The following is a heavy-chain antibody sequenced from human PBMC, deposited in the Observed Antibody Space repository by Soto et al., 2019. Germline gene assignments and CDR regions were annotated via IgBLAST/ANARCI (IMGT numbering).Heavy chain of an antibody. V-gene: IGHV1-18*01. CDR2: INTYNGNT. Sequence: QVQLVQSGAEVKNPGASVKVSCKASGYTFTRYGIGWARQAPGQGLEWMGWINTYNGNTKYAQNVQGRVTLTTDTSTSTAYMELRSLRSNDTAIYYCAMVEVYVTPSPQDVWGQGTTVIVSS. CDR3: AMVEVYVTPSPQDV. CDR1: GYTFTRYG. J-gene: IGHJ6*02. D-gene: IGHD2-15*01.